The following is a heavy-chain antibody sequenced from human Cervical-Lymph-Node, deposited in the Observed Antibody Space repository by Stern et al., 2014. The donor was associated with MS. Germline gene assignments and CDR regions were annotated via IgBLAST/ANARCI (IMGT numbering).Heavy chain of an antibody. CDR2: ISTYNVNP. CDR1: GFALTSAG. V-gene: IGHV1-18*01. D-gene: IGHD1-14*01. J-gene: IGHJ5*02. CDR3: ERPSIKGYNCLDT. Sequence: VQLVQSGAELKKPGASVKVSCKASGFALTSAGISWVRQAPGQGLEWMGWISTYNVNPNSHQRFQARVNMTTDTSTSTAYMELRSLRPNDTAVYYCERPSIKGYNCLDTGGQGTLVTVSS.